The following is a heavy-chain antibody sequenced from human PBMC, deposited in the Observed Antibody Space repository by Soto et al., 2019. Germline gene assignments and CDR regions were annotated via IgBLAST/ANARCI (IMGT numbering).Heavy chain of an antibody. V-gene: IGHV1-69*01. D-gene: IGHD3-10*01. CDR3: ARAGRGRGDYYYYYGMDV. J-gene: IGHJ6*02. CDR1: GGTFSSYA. CDR2: IIPIFGTA. Sequence: QVQMVESGAEVKKPGSSVKVSCKASGGTFSSYAISWVRQAPGQGLEWMGGIIPIFGTANYAQKFQGRVTITADESTSTAYMELSSLRSEDTAVYYCARAGRGRGDYYYYYGMDVWGQGTTVTVSS.